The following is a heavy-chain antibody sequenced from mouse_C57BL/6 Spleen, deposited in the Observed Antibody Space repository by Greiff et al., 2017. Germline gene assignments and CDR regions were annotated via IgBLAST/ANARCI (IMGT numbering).Heavy chain of an antibody. CDR1: GYTFTSYT. Sequence: QVQLKESGAELARPGASVKMSCKASGYTFTSYTMHWVKQRPGQGLEWIGYINPSSGYTKYNQKFKDKATLTADKSSSTAYMQLSSRTSEDSAVYYLAKGGALGAMDYWGQGTSVTVSS. CDR2: INPSSGYT. D-gene: IGHD4-1*01. V-gene: IGHV1-4*01. CDR3: AKGGALGAMDY. J-gene: IGHJ4*01.